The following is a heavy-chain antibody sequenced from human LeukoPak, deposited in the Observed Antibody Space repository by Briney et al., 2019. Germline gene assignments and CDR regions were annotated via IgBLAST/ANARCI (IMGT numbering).Heavy chain of an antibody. Sequence: SQTLSLTCAISGDSVSSNSATWNWIRQSPSRGLEWLGRTYYRSKWKNDYAVSVKSRITFNPDTSKNQFSLQLNSVTPEDTAVYYCARGSSVPLYYFDSWGQGTLVTVSS. CDR3: ARGSSVPLYYFDS. J-gene: IGHJ4*02. D-gene: IGHD2-2*01. CDR1: GDSVSSNSAT. CDR2: TYYRSKWKN. V-gene: IGHV6-1*01.